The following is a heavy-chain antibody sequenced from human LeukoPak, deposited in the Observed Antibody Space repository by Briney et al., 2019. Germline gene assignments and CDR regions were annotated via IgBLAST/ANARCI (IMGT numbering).Heavy chain of an antibody. CDR2: ISGSGGST. CDR3: GRVGGWIVGFDTFNI. Sequence: GGSLRLSSAASGFTFSSYAMSWVRQAPGKGLEWVSAISGSGGSTYYADSVKGRFTISRDNSKNTLYLQMNSLRAEDTAVYYCGRVGGWIVGFDTFNIWGQGTMVTVSS. V-gene: IGHV3-23*01. D-gene: IGHD1-26*01. CDR1: GFTFSSYA. J-gene: IGHJ3*02.